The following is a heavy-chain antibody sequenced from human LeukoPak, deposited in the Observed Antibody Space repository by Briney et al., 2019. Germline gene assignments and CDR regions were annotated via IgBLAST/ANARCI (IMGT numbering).Heavy chain of an antibody. J-gene: IGHJ4*02. V-gene: IGHV3-21*01. CDR1: GFTFSSYS. D-gene: IGHD6-13*01. Sequence: GGSLRLSCAASGFTFSSYSMNWVRQAPGKGLEWVSSISSSSYIYYADSVKGRFTISRDNAKNSLYLQMNSLRAEDTAMYYCAKGHSSSWARADYWGQGTLVTVSS. CDR3: AKGHSSSWARADY. CDR2: ISSSSYI.